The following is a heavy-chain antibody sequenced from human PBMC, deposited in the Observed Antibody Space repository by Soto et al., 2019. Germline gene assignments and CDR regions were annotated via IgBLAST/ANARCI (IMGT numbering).Heavy chain of an antibody. V-gene: IGHV3-33*01. CDR1: GFTFSSYG. D-gene: IGHD1-26*01. Sequence: GGSLRLSCAASGFTFSSYGMHWVRQAPGKGLERVAVIWYDGSNKYYADSVKGRFTISRDNSKNTLYLQMNSLRAEDTAVYYCARDQEATPLNAFDIWGQGTMVTVSS. J-gene: IGHJ3*02. CDR3: ARDQEATPLNAFDI. CDR2: IWYDGSNK.